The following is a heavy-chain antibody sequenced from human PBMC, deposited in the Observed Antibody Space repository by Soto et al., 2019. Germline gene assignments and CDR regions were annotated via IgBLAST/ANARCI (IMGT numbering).Heavy chain of an antibody. V-gene: IGHV3-15*07. CDR3: TTASMGQQLGYYYYGMDV. J-gene: IGHJ6*02. D-gene: IGHD6-13*01. CDR1: GFTFSNAW. CDR2: IKSKTDGGTT. Sequence: GGSLRLSCAASGFTFSNAWMNWVRQAPGKGLEWVGRIKSKTDGGTTDYAAPVKGRFTISRDDSKNTLYLQMNSLKTEDTAVYYCTTASMGQQLGYYYYGMDVWGQGTTVTVSS.